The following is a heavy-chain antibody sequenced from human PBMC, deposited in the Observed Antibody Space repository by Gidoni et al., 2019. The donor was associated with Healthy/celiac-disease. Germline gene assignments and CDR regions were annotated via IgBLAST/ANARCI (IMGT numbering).Heavy chain of an antibody. CDR2: IYYSGST. CDR1: VGSIRSGGYY. Sequence: QLQLQESGPGLVKPSQTLSLICTVSVGSIRSGGYYWSWIRQHPVKGLEWIEYIYYSGSTYYNPSLKSLVTISVDTSKNQCSLKLSSVAAADTAVYYCARVLLGYDSSGGAFDIWGQGTMVTVSS. J-gene: IGHJ3*02. D-gene: IGHD3-22*01. CDR3: ARVLLGYDSSGGAFDI. V-gene: IGHV4-31*01.